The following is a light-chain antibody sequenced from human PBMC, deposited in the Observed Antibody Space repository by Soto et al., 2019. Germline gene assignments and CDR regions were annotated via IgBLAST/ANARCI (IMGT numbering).Light chain of an antibody. V-gene: IGKV2-30*01. CDR3: MQSGHWPWT. CDR1: QGLVLSYGKPS. Sequence: DVVLPQSPLSLPVTLGQPASISCRSSQGLVLSYGKPSLSWCHQRPGQSPRRLIYTISDRASGVQDRFSGSGSGTDCTLKISGLEAEDVGVYYCMQSGHWPWTFGPGTK. CDR2: TIS. J-gene: IGKJ1*01.